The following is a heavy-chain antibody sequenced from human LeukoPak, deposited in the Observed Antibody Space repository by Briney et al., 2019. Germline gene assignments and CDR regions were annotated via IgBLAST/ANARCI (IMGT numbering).Heavy chain of an antibody. J-gene: IGHJ6*03. Sequence: SETLSLTCTVSGGSISSYYWSWIRQPAGKGLEWIGRIYTSGSTNYNPSLKSRVTMSVDTSKNQFSLKLSSVTAADTAVYYCARGGASGSYGYYYYYMDVWGKGTTVTVSS. CDR3: ARGGASGSYGYYYYYMDV. V-gene: IGHV4-4*07. CDR2: IYTSGST. CDR1: GGSISSYY. D-gene: IGHD1-26*01.